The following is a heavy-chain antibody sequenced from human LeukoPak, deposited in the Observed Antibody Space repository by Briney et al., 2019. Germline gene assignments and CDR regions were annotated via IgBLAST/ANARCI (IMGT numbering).Heavy chain of an antibody. Sequence: GGSLRLSCAASGFTFDDYGMSWVRQAPGQGLEWVANIKKDGSEKYYADSVKGRFTISRDNSKNTLYLQMNSLRAEDTAVYYCAKDIGGPRSTYYYYMDVWGKGTTVTVSS. CDR1: GFTFDDYG. V-gene: IGHV3-7*03. J-gene: IGHJ6*03. CDR2: IKKDGSEK. CDR3: AKDIGGPRSTYYYYMDV. D-gene: IGHD3-10*01.